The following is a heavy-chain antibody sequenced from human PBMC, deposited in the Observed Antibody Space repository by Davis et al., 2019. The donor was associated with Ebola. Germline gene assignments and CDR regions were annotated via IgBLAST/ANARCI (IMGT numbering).Heavy chain of an antibody. J-gene: IGHJ4*02. CDR2: IYYSGIT. Sequence: PSETLSLTCTVSGAFLSSGSYYWSWIRQSPGKGLEWLGYIYYSGITKSNPSLRSRVTISVDTSKNHFSLKLSSVTAADTAMYYCARGKTYYYDTAAYYYFDQWGQGTLVTVSS. CDR1: GAFLSSGSYY. D-gene: IGHD3-22*01. V-gene: IGHV4-61*03. CDR3: ARGKTYYYDTAAYYYFDQ.